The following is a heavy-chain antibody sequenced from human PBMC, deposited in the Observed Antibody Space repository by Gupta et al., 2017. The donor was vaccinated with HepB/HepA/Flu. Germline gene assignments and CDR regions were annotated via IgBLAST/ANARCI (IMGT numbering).Heavy chain of an antibody. D-gene: IGHD1-1*01. J-gene: IGHJ6*03. Sequence: EVKKPGSSVKVSCKASGDTFSSYAISWVRQAPGQGLEWMGGIIPIFDTTNYAQKFQGRVTVTADKSTSTAYMELSSLRSEDTAVYYCASILIRGDNCHYYYMDGGGNGTTVTVSS. CDR1: GDTFSSYA. CDR3: ASILIRGDNCHYYYMDG. CDR2: IIPIFDTT. V-gene: IGHV1-69*06.